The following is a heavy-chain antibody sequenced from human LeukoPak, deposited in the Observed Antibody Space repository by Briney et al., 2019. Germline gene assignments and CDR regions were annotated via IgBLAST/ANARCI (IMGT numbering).Heavy chain of an antibody. V-gene: IGHV4-59*01. Sequence: KPSETLSLTCTVSGDSISSFYWSWIRQPAGKGLEWIGYIYYSGSTNYNPSLKSRVTISVDTSKNQFSLKLSSVTAADTAVYYCARGGYSYGFDYWGQGTLVTVSS. CDR3: ARGGYSYGFDY. CDR1: GDSISSFY. CDR2: IYYSGST. J-gene: IGHJ4*02. D-gene: IGHD5-18*01.